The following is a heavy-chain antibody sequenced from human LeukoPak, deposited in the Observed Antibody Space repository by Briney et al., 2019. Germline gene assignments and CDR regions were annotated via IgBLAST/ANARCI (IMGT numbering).Heavy chain of an antibody. CDR2: ISAYNGNT. V-gene: IGHV1-18*04. CDR3: AVPYYYDSSGYDAFDI. CDR1: GYTFTGYY. Sequence: ASVKVSCKASGYTFTGYYMHWVRQAPGQGLEWMGWISAYNGNTNYAQKLQGRVTMTTDTSTSTAYMELRSLRSDDTAVYYCAVPYYYDSSGYDAFDIWGQGTMVTVSS. D-gene: IGHD3-22*01. J-gene: IGHJ3*02.